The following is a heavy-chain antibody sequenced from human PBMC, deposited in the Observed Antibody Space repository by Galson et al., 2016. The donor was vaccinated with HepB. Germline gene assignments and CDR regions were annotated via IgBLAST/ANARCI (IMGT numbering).Heavy chain of an antibody. D-gene: IGHD2-15*01. V-gene: IGHV6-1*01. CDR2: TYYRFKWYN. CDR1: GDSVSSNSAA. Sequence: CAISGDSVSSNSAAWNWIRQSPSRGLEWLGRTYYRFKWYNDYATFVKGRITISADTSKNQFSLHVTSVPPEDTAVYYCTRGSGGMVVAAVWDYFYGMDVWGRGTTVTVSS. CDR3: TRGSGGMVVAAVWDYFYGMDV. J-gene: IGHJ6*02.